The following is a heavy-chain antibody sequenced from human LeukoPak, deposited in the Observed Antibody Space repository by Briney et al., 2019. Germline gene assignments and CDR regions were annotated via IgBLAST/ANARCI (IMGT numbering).Heavy chain of an antibody. CDR3: TRVRKLPQGAFDI. CDR2: IIPILGIA. D-gene: IGHD4-23*01. J-gene: IGHJ3*02. Sequence: SVHVSCQASGYTFSSYTRSWARQAPGQALEWMGRIIPILGIANYAQKFQGIVTITAHKATSTTYMTQTTLKPKAPAIHYCTRVRKLPQGAFDIRGQGTMATVSS. V-gene: IGHV1-69*02. CDR1: GYTFSSYT.